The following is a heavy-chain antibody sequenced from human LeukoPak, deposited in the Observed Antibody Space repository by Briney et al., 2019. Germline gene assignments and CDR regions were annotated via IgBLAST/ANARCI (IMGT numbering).Heavy chain of an antibody. V-gene: IGHV1-69*13. Sequence: SVKVSCKASGGTFSSYAISWVRQAPGQGLEWMGGIIPIFGTANYAQKFQGRVTITADESTSTAYMELSSLRSEDTAVYYCARVGVVVPAATANYYYYMDVWGKGTTVTVSS. CDR1: GGTFSSYA. J-gene: IGHJ6*03. D-gene: IGHD2-2*01. CDR3: ARVGVVVPAATANYYYYMDV. CDR2: IIPIFGTA.